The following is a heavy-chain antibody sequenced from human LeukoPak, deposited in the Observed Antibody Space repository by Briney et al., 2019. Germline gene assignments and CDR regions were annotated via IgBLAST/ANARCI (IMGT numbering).Heavy chain of an antibody. J-gene: IGHJ4*02. CDR2: IRYDGSNK. Sequence: GGSLRLSCAASGFTFSSYGMHWVRQAPGKGLEWVAFIRYDGSNKYYADSVKGRFIISRDNSKNTLYLQMDSLRAEDTAVYYCARGPSGYHNTGGQGTLSPSPQ. CDR3: ARGPSGYHNT. CDR1: GFTFSSYG. V-gene: IGHV3-30*02. D-gene: IGHD5-12*01.